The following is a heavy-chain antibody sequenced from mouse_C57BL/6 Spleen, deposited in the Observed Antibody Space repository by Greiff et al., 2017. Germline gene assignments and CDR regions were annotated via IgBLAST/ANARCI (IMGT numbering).Heavy chain of an antibody. CDR3: ARGNYGYDFDY. CDR2: INPSTGGT. D-gene: IGHD2-2*01. CDR1: GYSFTGYY. Sequence: VHVKQSGPELVKPGASVKISCKASGYSFTGYYMNWVKQSPEKSLEWIGEINPSTGGTTYNQKFKAKATLTVDKSSSTAYMQLKSLTSEDSAVYYCARGNYGYDFDYWGQGTTLTVSS. J-gene: IGHJ2*01. V-gene: IGHV1-42*01.